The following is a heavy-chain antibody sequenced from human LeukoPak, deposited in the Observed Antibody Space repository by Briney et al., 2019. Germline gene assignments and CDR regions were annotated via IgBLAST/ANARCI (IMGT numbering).Heavy chain of an antibody. CDR2: ISFDGSNK. D-gene: IGHD3-10*01. Sequence: GGSLRLSCAASGFTSSSYGMYWVRQAPGKGLEWVAVISFDGSNKNYADSVKGRFTISRDNSKNTLYLQMNSVRAEDTAGYYCAKDRQYHGSGSLFDYWGQGTLVTVSS. CDR1: GFTSSSYG. CDR3: AKDRQYHGSGSLFDY. J-gene: IGHJ4*02. V-gene: IGHV3-30*18.